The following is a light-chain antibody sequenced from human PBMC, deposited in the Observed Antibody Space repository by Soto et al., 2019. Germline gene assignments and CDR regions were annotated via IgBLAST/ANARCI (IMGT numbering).Light chain of an antibody. Sequence: DIQMTQSPSTLSASVGDRVTITCRVSQSISSWLAWYQQKPGKAPKLLIYKAPSLESGVPSRFSGGGSGTEFTLTISSLQPDDFATYYCQQYNSYPWTFGQGAKVEIK. CDR2: KAP. J-gene: IGKJ1*01. CDR3: QQYNSYPWT. CDR1: QSISSW. V-gene: IGKV1-5*03.